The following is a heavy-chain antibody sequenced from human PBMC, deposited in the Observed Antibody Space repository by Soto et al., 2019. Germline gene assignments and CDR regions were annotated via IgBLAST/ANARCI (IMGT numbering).Heavy chain of an antibody. CDR3: ARMEYYDFWSGQTPYYYYYMDV. D-gene: IGHD3-3*01. V-gene: IGHV3-20*01. CDR2: INWNGGST. Sequence: GGSLRLSCAASGFTFDDYGMSWVRQAPGKGLEWVSGINWNGGSTGYADSVKGRFTISRDNAKNSLYLQMNSLRAEDTAWYHCARMEYYDFWSGQTPYYYYYMDVWGKGTTVTVSS. CDR1: GFTFDDYG. J-gene: IGHJ6*03.